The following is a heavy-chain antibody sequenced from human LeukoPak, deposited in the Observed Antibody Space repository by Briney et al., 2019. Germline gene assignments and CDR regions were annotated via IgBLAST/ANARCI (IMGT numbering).Heavy chain of an antibody. CDR1: GFTLSDYR. J-gene: IGHJ4*02. V-gene: IGHV3-13*01. Sequence: GGSLRLSCEASGFTLSDYRMHWVRQAPGKGLVWVSAIGIRGDTHYSGSVKGRFTISRENAESSLYLQMNSLRAEDTAVYYCARGGIQVSGIDEFDYWGQGTLVTVSS. CDR3: ARGGIQVSGIDEFDY. D-gene: IGHD6-19*01. CDR2: IGIRGDT.